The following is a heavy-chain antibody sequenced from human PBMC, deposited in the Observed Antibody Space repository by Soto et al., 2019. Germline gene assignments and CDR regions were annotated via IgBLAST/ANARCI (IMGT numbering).Heavy chain of an antibody. CDR1: RGSISSSNW. V-gene: IGHV4-4*02. CDR3: ASGGSSSWSSRIDY. D-gene: IGHD6-13*01. J-gene: IGHJ4*02. Sequence: QVQLQESGPGLVKPSGTLSLTCAVSRGSISSSNWWSWVRQPPGKGLEGIGEIYHSGSTNYNPSLKSRVTISIDNSKNQFSLKLRSVTAADTAVYYCASGGSSSWSSRIDYWDQGTLVTVSS. CDR2: IYHSGST.